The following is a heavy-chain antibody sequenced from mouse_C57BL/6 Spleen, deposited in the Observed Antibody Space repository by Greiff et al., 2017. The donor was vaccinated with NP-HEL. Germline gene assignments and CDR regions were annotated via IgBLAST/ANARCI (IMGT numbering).Heavy chain of an antibody. V-gene: IGHV5-4*03. Sequence: EVMLVESGGGLVKPGGSLKLSCAASGFTFSSYAMSWVRQTPEKRLEWVAAISDGGSYTYNSDNVKGRFTISRSNAKNNLYLQMSHLKSEDTAMYYCARNGWDPFANGGQGTLVTVSA. D-gene: IGHD4-1*01. J-gene: IGHJ3*01. CDR2: ISDGGSYT. CDR3: ARNGWDPFAN. CDR1: GFTFSSYA.